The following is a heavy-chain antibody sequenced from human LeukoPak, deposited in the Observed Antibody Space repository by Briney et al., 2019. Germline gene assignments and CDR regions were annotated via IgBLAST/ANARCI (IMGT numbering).Heavy chain of an antibody. CDR1: GFTFSSYA. CDR3: VGSSGWYRPTFDY. Sequence: GRSLRLSRAASGFTFSSYAMHWVRQAPGKGLEWVAVISYDGSNKYYADSVKGRFTISRDNSKNTLYLQMNSLRAEDTAVYYCVGSSGWYRPTFDYWGQGTLVTVSS. CDR2: ISYDGSNK. J-gene: IGHJ4*02. D-gene: IGHD6-19*01. V-gene: IGHV3-30-3*01.